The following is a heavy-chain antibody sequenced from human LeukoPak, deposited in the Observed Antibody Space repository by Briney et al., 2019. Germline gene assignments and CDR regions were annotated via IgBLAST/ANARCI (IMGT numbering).Heavy chain of an antibody. CDR3: ARGFGSSIPYSYYYYLDV. CDR1: GFTFNSYS. J-gene: IGHJ6*03. Sequence: GGSLRLSCAASGFTFNSYSMNWVRQAPGKGLEWVSSISGSRSYIYYADSVKGRFTISRDNAKNSLYLQMNSLRAEDDTAVYYCARGFGSSIPYSYYYYLDVWGKGTTVTISS. CDR2: ISGSRSYI. D-gene: IGHD6-6*01. V-gene: IGHV3-21*01.